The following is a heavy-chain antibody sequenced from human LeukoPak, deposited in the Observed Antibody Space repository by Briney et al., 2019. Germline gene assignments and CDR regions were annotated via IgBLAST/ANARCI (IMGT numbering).Heavy chain of an antibody. V-gene: IGHV3-66*01. Sequence: GGSLRLSCAASGFVVSDNYISWVRQAPGKGLEWISIIYSGNNTSYTDSVKGRFIISRDNSKNMVYLQMNSLRPEDTAVYYCARDSTSVGATHPNFDYWGQGTLVTVSS. CDR2: IYSGNNT. CDR3: ARDSTSVGATHPNFDY. CDR1: GFVVSDNY. D-gene: IGHD1-26*01. J-gene: IGHJ4*02.